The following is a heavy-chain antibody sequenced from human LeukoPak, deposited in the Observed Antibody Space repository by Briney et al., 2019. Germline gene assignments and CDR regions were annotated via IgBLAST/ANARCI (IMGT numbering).Heavy chain of an antibody. Sequence: GGSLRLSCAASGFTFSSYAMSWVRQAPGKGLEWVSYISSSSSTIYYADSVKGRFTISRDNAENSLYLQMNSLRAEDTAVYYCAGRARGDTYYDFWSGYPYYYMDVWGKGTTVTVSS. CDR3: AGRARGDTYYDFWSGYPYYYMDV. CDR1: GFTFSSYA. D-gene: IGHD3-3*01. J-gene: IGHJ6*03. V-gene: IGHV3-48*04. CDR2: ISSSSSTI.